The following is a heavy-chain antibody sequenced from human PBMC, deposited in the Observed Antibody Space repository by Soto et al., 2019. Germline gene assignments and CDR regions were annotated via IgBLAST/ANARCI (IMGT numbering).Heavy chain of an antibody. CDR3: ARGGVVVVPAAPHMVDYYYGMDV. J-gene: IGHJ6*02. D-gene: IGHD2-2*01. Sequence: SETLSLTCTVSGGSISSGGYYWSWIRQHPGKGLEWIGYIYYSGSTYYNPSLKSRVTISVDTSKNQFSLKLSSVTAADTAVYYCARGGVVVVPAAPHMVDYYYGMDVWGQGTTVTVSS. CDR2: IYYSGST. CDR1: GGSISSGGYY. V-gene: IGHV4-31*03.